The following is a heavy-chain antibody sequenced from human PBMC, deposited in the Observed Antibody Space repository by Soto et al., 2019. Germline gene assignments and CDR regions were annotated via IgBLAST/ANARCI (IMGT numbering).Heavy chain of an antibody. CDR1: GFTFNTYG. V-gene: IGHV3-30*18. J-gene: IGHJ4*02. D-gene: IGHD3-16*02. CDR2: ISFDEKIQ. Sequence: QVQLVESGGGVVQPGRTLRLSCAASGFTFNTYGMHWVRQAPGKGLEWVAVISFDEKIQYYADSVKGRFTISRDNSKNTISLQMDSLRPEDTAVYYCAKVADRSMITFGGVIADWGQGTLVTVSS. CDR3: AKVADRSMITFGGVIAD.